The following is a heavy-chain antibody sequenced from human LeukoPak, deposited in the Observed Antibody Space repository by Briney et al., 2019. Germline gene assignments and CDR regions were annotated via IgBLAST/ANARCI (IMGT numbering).Heavy chain of an antibody. CDR3: AREARGSGRDFDY. CDR1: GFTFSNYW. V-gene: IGHV3-48*02. Sequence: GGSLRLSCAASGFTFSNYWMNWIRQAPGMGLEWISYIGTRSNPIYYADSVKGRFTISRDDAKNSLYLQMNSLRDEDTAVYFCAREARGSGRDFDYWGQGILVTVSS. CDR2: IGTRSNPI. J-gene: IGHJ4*02. D-gene: IGHD1-26*01.